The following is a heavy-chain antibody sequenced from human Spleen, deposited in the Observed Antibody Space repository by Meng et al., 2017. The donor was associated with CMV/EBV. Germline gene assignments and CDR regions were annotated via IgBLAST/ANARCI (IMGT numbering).Heavy chain of an antibody. J-gene: IGHJ4*02. CDR3: ATVWSGSYRFDY. D-gene: IGHD1-26*01. Sequence: QHQQWVTRLLKPSEPLSLPCAVYGGSFSGYYWSWIRQPPGKGLEWIGEINHSGSTNYNPSLKSRVTISVDTSKNQFSLKLSSVTAADTAVYYCATVWSGSYRFDYWGQGTLVTVSS. CDR2: INHSGST. V-gene: IGHV4-34*01. CDR1: GGSFSGYY.